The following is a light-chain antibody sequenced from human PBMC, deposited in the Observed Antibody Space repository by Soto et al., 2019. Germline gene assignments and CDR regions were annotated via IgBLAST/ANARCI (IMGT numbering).Light chain of an antibody. V-gene: IGKV1-9*01. Sequence: DIQLTQSPSFLSASVGDRVTITCRASQGISSYLAWFQQKPGKAPKVLIYGASTLQSGVPSRFSGSGSGTEFTLTISSLQPEDFAIYYCQQLNSYPLTFGGGTKVEI. CDR3: QQLNSYPLT. J-gene: IGKJ4*01. CDR2: GAS. CDR1: QGISSY.